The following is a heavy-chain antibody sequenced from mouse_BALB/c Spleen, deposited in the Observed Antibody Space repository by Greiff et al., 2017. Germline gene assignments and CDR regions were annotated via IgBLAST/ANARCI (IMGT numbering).Heavy chain of an antibody. J-gene: IGHJ4*01. V-gene: IGHV14-4*02. CDR3: NGLYYYGDYAMDY. Sequence: ESGAELVRSGASVKLSCTASGFNIKDYYMHWVKQRPEQGLEWIGWIDPENGDTEYAPKFQGKATMTADTSSNTAYLQLSSLTSEDTAVYYCNGLYYYGDYAMDYWGQGTSVTVSS. D-gene: IGHD1-1*01. CDR1: GFNIKDYY. CDR2: IDPENGDT.